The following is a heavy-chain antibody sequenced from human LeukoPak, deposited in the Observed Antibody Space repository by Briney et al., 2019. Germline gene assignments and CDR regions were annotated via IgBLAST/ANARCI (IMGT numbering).Heavy chain of an antibody. J-gene: IGHJ4*02. CDR2: ISYDGSNK. CDR3: AKGLYGWDYFDC. D-gene: IGHD3-16*01. CDR1: GFTFSSYA. Sequence: PGRSLRLSCAASGFTFSSYAMHWVRQAPGKGLEWVAVISYDGSNKYYADSVKGRFTISRDNSKNTLYLQMNSLRAEDTAVYYCAKGLYGWDYFDCWGQGTLVTVSS. V-gene: IGHV3-30-3*01.